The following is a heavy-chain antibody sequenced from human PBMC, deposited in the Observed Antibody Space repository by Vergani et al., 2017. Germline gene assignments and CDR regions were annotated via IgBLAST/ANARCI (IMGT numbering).Heavy chain of an antibody. CDR2: ISSSSSYT. Sequence: QVQLVESGGGLVKPGGSLRLSCAASGFTFSDYYMSWIRQAPGKGLEWVSYISSSSSYTNYADSVKGRFTISRDNAKNSLYLQMNSLRAEDTAVYYCARTLRYYYDSSGYWDPFDYWGQGTLVTVSS. J-gene: IGHJ4*02. CDR1: GFTFSDYY. V-gene: IGHV3-11*05. D-gene: IGHD3-22*01. CDR3: ARTLRYYYDSSGYWDPFDY.